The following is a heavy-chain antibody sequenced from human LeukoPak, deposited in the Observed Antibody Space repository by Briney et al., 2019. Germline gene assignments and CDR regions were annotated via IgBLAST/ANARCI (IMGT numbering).Heavy chain of an antibody. CDR2: ISAYNGDT. V-gene: IGHV1-18*01. CDR3: ARDQDYYFDY. CDR1: GYTFTDYD. J-gene: IGHJ4*02. Sequence: GASVKVSCKASGYTFTDYDINWVRQATGQGVEWMGWISAYNGDTNYAQKLQGRVTMTTDTSTSTAYMELRSLRSDDTAVYYCARDQDYYFDYWGQGTLVTVSS.